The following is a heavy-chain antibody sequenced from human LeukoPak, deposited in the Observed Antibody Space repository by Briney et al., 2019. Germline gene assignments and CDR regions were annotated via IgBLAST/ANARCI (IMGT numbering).Heavy chain of an antibody. CDR3: ARDGSGYCSGGSCYSAEYFQH. Sequence: GGSLRLSCATSGFTFSTYSMNWVRQAPGKGLEWVSSISSSTSYVYYADSVRGRFTISRDNAKNSLYLQMNSLRAEDTAVYYCARDGSGYCSGGSCYSAEYFQHWGQGTLVTVSS. V-gene: IGHV3-21*01. CDR2: ISSSTSYV. J-gene: IGHJ1*01. CDR1: GFTFSTYS. D-gene: IGHD2-15*01.